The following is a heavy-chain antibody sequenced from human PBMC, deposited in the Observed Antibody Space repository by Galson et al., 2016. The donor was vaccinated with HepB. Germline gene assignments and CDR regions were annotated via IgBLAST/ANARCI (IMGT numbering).Heavy chain of an antibody. CDR3: ARDSRFGFSYYYFYGMDV. D-gene: IGHD3-10*01. CDR1: GFTFSSYG. Sequence: SLRLSCAASGFTFSSYGTHWVRQAPGKGLEWVAVIWYDGSNKYYADSVKGRFTISRDNSKSTLYLQMNSLRAEDTAVYYCARDSRFGFSYYYFYGMDVWGQGTTVTVSS. J-gene: IGHJ6*02. CDR2: IWYDGSNK. V-gene: IGHV3-33*01.